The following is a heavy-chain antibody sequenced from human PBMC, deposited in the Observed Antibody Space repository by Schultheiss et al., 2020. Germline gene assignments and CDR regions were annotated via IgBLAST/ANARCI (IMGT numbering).Heavy chain of an antibody. CDR3: ARVLWRYCSSTSCYLGDWFDP. CDR2: ISSSSTI. V-gene: IGHV3-69-1*01. Sequence: GVLKISCAASGFTFSDYYMNWVRQAPGKGLEWVSSISSSSTIYYADSVKGRFTISRDNAKNSLYLQMNSLRAEDTAVYYCARVLWRYCSSTSCYLGDWFDPWGQGTLVTVSS. CDR1: GFTFSDYY. D-gene: IGHD2-2*01. J-gene: IGHJ5*02.